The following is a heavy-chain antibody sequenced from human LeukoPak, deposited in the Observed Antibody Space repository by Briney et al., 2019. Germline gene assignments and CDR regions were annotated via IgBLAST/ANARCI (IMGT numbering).Heavy chain of an antibody. CDR3: AKAGYGSGSYLRYYYYGMDV. V-gene: IGHV2-5*02. CDR2: IYWDDDK. Sequence: SGPTLVKPTQTLTLTCTLSGLSLDTAGVGVGWIRQPPGKALEWLALIYWDDDKRYNPSLKTRLTITKDTSKNQVVLTVTNMDPVDTATYYCAKAGYGSGSYLRYYYYGMDVWGQGTTVTVSS. J-gene: IGHJ6*02. D-gene: IGHD3-10*01. CDR1: GLSLDTAGVG.